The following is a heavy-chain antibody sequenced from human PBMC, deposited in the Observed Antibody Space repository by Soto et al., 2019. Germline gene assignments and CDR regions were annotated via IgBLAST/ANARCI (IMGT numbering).Heavy chain of an antibody. CDR2: ISYDGNYK. D-gene: IGHD6-19*01. V-gene: IGHV3-30*18. J-gene: IGHJ3*02. CDR1: GFTFSSYG. CDR3: GKTTDGWFSAFDI. Sequence: PGGSLRLSCAASGFTFSSYGMHWVRQAPGKGLEWVAIISYDGNYKHHADSVKGRFTISRDNSKNTLYLQMNSLRAEDTAVYYCGKTTDGWFSAFDIWGQGTVVTVSS.